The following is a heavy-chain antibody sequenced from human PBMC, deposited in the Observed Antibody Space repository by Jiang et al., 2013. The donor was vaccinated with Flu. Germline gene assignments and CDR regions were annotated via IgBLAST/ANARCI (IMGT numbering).Heavy chain of an antibody. Sequence: SQTLSLTCAISGDSVSRHSAAWNWIRQSPSRGLEWLGRTYYNSKWYNDYAVSVKGRITINPDTSKNQFSLQLNSVTPEDTAVYYCARAPPVTGANWFDPWGQGTLVTVSS. D-gene: IGHD1-1*01. CDR1: GDSVSRHSAA. V-gene: IGHV6-1*01. CDR2: TYYNSKWYN. J-gene: IGHJ5*02. CDR3: ARAPPVTGANWFDP.